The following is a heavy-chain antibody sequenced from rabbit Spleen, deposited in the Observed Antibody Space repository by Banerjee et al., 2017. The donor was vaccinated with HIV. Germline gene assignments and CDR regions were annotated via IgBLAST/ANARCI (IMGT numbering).Heavy chain of an antibody. J-gene: IGHJ4*01. V-gene: IGHV1S47*01. CDR1: GFGFSSVY. Sequence: QEQLVEYGGDLVQPEGSLTLTCKASGFGFSSVYMSWVRQAPGKGLEWIGSIDPIFGGTYYASWVNGRFTISSHNAQNTLFLQLNSLTVADTATYFCVRNGGWGVSYFTLWGPGPWSPS. D-gene: IGHD4-1*01. CDR3: VRNGGWGVSYFTL. CDR2: IDPIFGGT.